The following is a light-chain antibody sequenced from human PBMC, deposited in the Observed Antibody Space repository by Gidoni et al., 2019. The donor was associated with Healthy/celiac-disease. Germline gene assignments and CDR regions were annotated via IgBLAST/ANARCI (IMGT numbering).Light chain of an antibody. CDR1: QSVSSSY. CDR3: QQYGSSPMYT. J-gene: IGKJ2*01. Sequence: EIVLTQSPGTLSLSPDERATLSCRDSQSVSSSYLAWYQQKPGPAPRLLIYGASSRATGIPDRFSGSGSGTDFTLTISRLVPEDFAVYYCQQYGSSPMYTCXQXTKLEIK. V-gene: IGKV3-20*01. CDR2: GAS.